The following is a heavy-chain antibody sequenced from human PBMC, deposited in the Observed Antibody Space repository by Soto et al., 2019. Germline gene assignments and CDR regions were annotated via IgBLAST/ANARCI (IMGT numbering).Heavy chain of an antibody. J-gene: IGHJ3*01. CDR1: GYTFTGYA. V-gene: IGHV1-18*04. CDR2: ISSYNGNT. Sequence: ASVKFSCTSFGYTFTGYAISWLRQAPGQGLEWMGWISSYNGNTNYEQKFRGRVTMTTDSSTRTVGMELRSLRSDDTAVYYCARHYSRGWHLGGSDVSGQGIMVT. D-gene: IGHD2-21*01. CDR3: ARHYSRGWHLGGSDV.